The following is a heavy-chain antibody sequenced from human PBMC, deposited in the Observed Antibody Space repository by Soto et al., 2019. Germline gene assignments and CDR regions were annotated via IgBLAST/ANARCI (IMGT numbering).Heavy chain of an antibody. CDR2: IKSKTDGGTT. V-gene: IGHV3-15*01. CDR1: GFTFSKAW. Sequence: KTGGSLRLSCAASGFTFSKAWMSWVRQAPGKGPEWVGRIKSKTDGGTTDYAAPVKGRITISRDDSKNRLYLQMSSLKTDDTAVYYCTKDSIIEVRPPSDYWGQRTPVTVSS. D-gene: IGHD6-6*01. CDR3: TKDSIIEVRPPSDY. J-gene: IGHJ4*02.